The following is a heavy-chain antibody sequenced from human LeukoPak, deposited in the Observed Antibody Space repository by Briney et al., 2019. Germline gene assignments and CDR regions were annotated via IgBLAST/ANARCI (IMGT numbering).Heavy chain of an antibody. D-gene: IGHD4-23*01. J-gene: IGHJ4*02. Sequence: KPSETLSLTCTVSGGSVSSSTYYWRWLRQPPGKGLQWFVFMYYSGSTNYNPSLRSRFTMLVDTSNSQFSLHLYSVTAADTAVYYCARVGRSTVVAQGYYFDYWGQGALVTVSS. CDR1: GGSVSSSTYY. CDR2: MYYSGST. CDR3: ARVGRSTVVAQGYYFDY. V-gene: IGHV4-61*01.